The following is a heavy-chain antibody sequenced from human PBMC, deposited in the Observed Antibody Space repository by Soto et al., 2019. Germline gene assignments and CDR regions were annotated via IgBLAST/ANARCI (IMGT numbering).Heavy chain of an antibody. CDR1: VGTLSSYA. CDR2: IIPIFGTA. V-gene: IGHV1-69*06. Sequence: SVKVACKSSVGTLSSYAISLVRQAPGQGLEWMGGIIPIFGTANYAQKFQGRVTITADKSTSTAYMELGSLRSEDTAVYYCARAHNLSGWYLYNWFDPWGQGTLVTVSS. CDR3: ARAHNLSGWYLYNWFDP. J-gene: IGHJ5*02. D-gene: IGHD6-19*01.